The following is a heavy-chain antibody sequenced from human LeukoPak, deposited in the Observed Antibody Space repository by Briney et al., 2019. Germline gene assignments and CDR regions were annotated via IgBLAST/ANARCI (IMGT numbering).Heavy chain of an antibody. CDR2: IYHSGNT. D-gene: IGHD6-19*01. CDR3: ASLYSSGWYRGFDY. J-gene: IGHJ4*02. CDR1: GGSINNTNW. V-gene: IGHV4-4*02. Sequence: SETLSLTCAVSGGSINNTNWWTWVRQPPGKGLEWIGEIYHSGNTNYNPSLESRVTISVDTSKNQFSLKLSSVTAADTAVYYCASLYSSGWYRGFDYWGQGTLVTVSS.